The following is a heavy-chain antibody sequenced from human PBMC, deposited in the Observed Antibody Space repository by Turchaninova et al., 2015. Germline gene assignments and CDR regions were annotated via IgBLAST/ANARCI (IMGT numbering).Heavy chain of an antibody. V-gene: IGHV2-5*01. CDR2: IYWNDDN. CDR3: AHSRGIDSSGYYHPYYFDY. Sequence: QITLKESGPTLVKPTQTLTLTCTFSGFSLSTSGVGVGWIRQPPGKALEWLGFIYWNDDNRYSPSLKSRLTIPKNTSKNQVVLTMTNMEAGDTATYYCAHSRGIDSSGYYHPYYFDYWGQGTRVTVSS. J-gene: IGHJ4*02. D-gene: IGHD3-22*01. CDR1: GFSLSTSGVG.